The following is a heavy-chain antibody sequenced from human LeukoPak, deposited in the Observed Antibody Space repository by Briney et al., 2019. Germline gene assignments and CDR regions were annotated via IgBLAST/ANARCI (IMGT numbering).Heavy chain of an antibody. V-gene: IGHV1-2*06. D-gene: IGHD3-22*01. Sequence: ASVKVSCKASGYTFTGYYMHWVRQAPGQGLECMGRINPNSGGTNYAQKFQGRVTMTRDTSISTAYMELSRLRSDDTAVYYCARALYYYYDSSGYYYLNWFDPWGQGTLVTVSS. CDR1: GYTFTGYY. CDR2: INPNSGGT. CDR3: ARALYYYYDSSGYYYLNWFDP. J-gene: IGHJ5*02.